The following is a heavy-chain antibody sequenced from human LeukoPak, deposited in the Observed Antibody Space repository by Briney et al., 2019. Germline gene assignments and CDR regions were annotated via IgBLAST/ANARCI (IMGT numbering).Heavy chain of an antibody. D-gene: IGHD4-11*01. CDR3: AKDRADYLFDY. V-gene: IGHV3-11*01. Sequence: GGSLRLSCAASGFTFSDHHMSWIRQAPGKGLEWISHITSSSAGIYYADSVKGRFTISRDNANNSLFLQMNSLRAEDTAVYYCAKDRADYLFDYWGQGTLVTVSS. J-gene: IGHJ4*02. CDR1: GFTFSDHH. CDR2: ITSSSAGI.